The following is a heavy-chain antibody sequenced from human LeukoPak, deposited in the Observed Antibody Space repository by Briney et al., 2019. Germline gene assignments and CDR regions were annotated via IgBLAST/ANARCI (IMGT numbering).Heavy chain of an antibody. V-gene: IGHV3-7*01. J-gene: IGHJ4*02. CDR2: IKQDGSEK. CDR1: GFTFSSYW. Sequence: GGSLRLSCAASGFTFSSYWMSWVRQAPGKGLEWVANIKQDGSEKYYVDSVKGRFTISRDNAKNSLYLQMNSLRAEDTAVYYCARGVVPDYYDSSGYYDYWGQGTLVTVSS. D-gene: IGHD3-22*01. CDR3: ARGVVPDYYDSSGYYDY.